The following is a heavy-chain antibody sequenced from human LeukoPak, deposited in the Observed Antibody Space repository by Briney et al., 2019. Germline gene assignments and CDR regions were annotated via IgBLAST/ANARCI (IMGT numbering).Heavy chain of an antibody. CDR2: INPNSGGT. CDR3: ARDRGIAAPHNWLDP. Sequence: EASVKVSCKASGYTFTGYYMHWVRQAPGQGLEWMGWINPNSGGTNYAQKFQGKVTMTRDTSISTAYMELSRLRSDDTAVYYCARDRGIAAPHNWLDPWGQGTLVTVSS. D-gene: IGHD6-13*01. J-gene: IGHJ5*02. V-gene: IGHV1-2*02. CDR1: GYTFTGYY.